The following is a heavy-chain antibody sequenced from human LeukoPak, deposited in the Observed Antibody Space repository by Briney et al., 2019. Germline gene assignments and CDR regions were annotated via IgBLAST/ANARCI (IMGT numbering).Heavy chain of an antibody. D-gene: IGHD5-24*01. J-gene: IGHJ4*02. V-gene: IGHV4-39*01. Sequence: SETLSLTCTVSGGSISSSSYYWGWIRQPPGKGLEWIGSIYYSGSTYYNPSLKSRVTISVDTSKNQFSLKLSSVTAADTAVYYCARLPPGGMATISGWGQGTLVTVSS. CDR1: GGSISSSSYY. CDR2: IYYSGST. CDR3: ARLPPGGMATISG.